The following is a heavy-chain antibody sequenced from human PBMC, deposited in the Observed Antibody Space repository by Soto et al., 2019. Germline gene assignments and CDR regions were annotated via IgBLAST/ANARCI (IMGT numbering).Heavy chain of an antibody. CDR3: ARMLGSGSFV. J-gene: IGHJ6*02. Sequence: PGGSLRLSCAASGFTFSSYEMNWVRQAPGKGLEWVSYISSSGSTIYYADSVKGRFTISRDNAKNSLYLQMNSLRAEDTAVYYCARMLGSGSFVWGQGTTVTVSS. V-gene: IGHV3-48*03. CDR2: ISSSGSTI. CDR1: GFTFSSYE. D-gene: IGHD3-10*01.